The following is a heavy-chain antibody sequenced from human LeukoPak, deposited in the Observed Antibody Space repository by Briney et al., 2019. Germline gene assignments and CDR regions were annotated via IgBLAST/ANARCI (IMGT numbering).Heavy chain of an antibody. CDR2: ISYSGST. Sequence: KPSETLSLTCAVSGGSISSHYWSWIRQPPGRGLEWIAYISYSGSTAYNPSLESRVTISVDTAKNQFSLKLTSVTAADTAVYYCTRDRGDGSNYVDLWGQGTLVTVSS. J-gene: IGHJ5*02. D-gene: IGHD5-24*01. CDR3: TRDRGDGSNYVDL. CDR1: GGSISSHY. V-gene: IGHV4-59*11.